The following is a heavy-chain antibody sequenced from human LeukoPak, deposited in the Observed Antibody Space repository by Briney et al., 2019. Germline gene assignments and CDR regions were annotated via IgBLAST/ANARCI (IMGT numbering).Heavy chain of an antibody. D-gene: IGHD3-22*01. CDR3: ARESGDSSSYSLAEHFQH. Sequence: SETLSLTCTVSGGSISSSSYYWSWIRQPAGKGLEWIGRIYTSGSTNYNPSLKSRVTMSIDTSKNQFSLKLNSVTAADTAVYYCARESGDSSSYSLAEHFQHWGQGTLVTVSS. J-gene: IGHJ1*01. CDR1: GGSISSSSYY. V-gene: IGHV4-61*02. CDR2: IYTSGST.